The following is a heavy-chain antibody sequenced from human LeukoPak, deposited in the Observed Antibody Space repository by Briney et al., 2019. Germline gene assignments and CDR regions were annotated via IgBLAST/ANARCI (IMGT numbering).Heavy chain of an antibody. Sequence: SETLSLTCTVSGGSISSGGYYWSWIRQHPGKGLEWIGYIYYSGSTYYNPSLKSRVTISVDMSKNQFSLKLSSVTAADTAVYYCARLPRTVSYWYFDLWGRGTLVTVSS. V-gene: IGHV4-31*03. CDR1: GGSISSGGYY. CDR2: IYYSGST. D-gene: IGHD1-1*01. J-gene: IGHJ2*01. CDR3: ARLPRTVSYWYFDL.